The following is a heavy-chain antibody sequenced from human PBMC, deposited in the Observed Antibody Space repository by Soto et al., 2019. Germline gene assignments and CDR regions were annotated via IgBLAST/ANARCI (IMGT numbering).Heavy chain of an antibody. D-gene: IGHD6-19*01. CDR2: FSATSENT. Sequence: EVQLLESGGGLVQPGGSLRLSCVGSGFFFSSYTMTWVRQAPGKGLEWVSSFSATSENTYYADSVRGRFTISRDNSKNTLFLQRNSLTAEDTAMYYGGKAGDQQWVRLPFAYWAQEILFIVSS. V-gene: IGHV3-23*01. CDR1: GFFFSSYT. CDR3: GKAGDQQWVRLPFAY. J-gene: IGHJ4*02.